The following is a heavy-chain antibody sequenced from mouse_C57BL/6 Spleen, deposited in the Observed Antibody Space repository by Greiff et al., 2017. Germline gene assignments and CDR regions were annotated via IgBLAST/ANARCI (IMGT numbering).Heavy chain of an antibody. J-gene: IGHJ4*01. D-gene: IGHD1-1*01. V-gene: IGHV5-6*02. CDR1: GFTFSSYG. CDR2: ISSGGSYT. CDR3: ARRPTGGAMDY. Sequence: EVKLVESGGDLVKPGGSLKLSCAASGFTFSSYGMSWVRQTPDKRLEWVATISSGGSYTYYPDSVKGRYTLSRDNAKNTLYLQMRSLKSEDTAMYYSARRPTGGAMDYWGQGTSVTVSS.